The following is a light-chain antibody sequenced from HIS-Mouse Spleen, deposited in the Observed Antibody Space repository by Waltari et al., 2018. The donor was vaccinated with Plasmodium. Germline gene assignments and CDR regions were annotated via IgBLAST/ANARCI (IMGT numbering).Light chain of an antibody. CDR1: SDIMLGSYH. V-gene: IGLV5-37*01. CDR2: YYSASDK. J-gene: IGLJ3*02. CDR3: MIWPSNASGV. Sequence: QPVLTQPPSSSPPPGESARLTCTFPSDIMLGSYHISWYQQKPGSPPTNHLYYYSASDKGQGSGVPSRFSGSKDASANTGILLISGLQSEDEADYYCMIWPSNASGVFGGGTKLTVL.